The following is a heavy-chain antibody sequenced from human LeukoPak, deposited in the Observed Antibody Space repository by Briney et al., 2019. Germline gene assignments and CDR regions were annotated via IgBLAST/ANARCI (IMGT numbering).Heavy chain of an antibody. CDR3: ARGENSKTYPVSGY. Sequence: GKSLRLSCVASGFTFSRYGMHWVRQAPGKGMEWVAVISSDGSSKYYIDSVKGRVTIARDNSKNTLYLQMNSLRDEDTAVYYCARGENSKTYPVSGYWGQGTLVTVSS. CDR2: ISSDGSSK. CDR1: GFTFSRYG. V-gene: IGHV3-30*03. D-gene: IGHD2/OR15-2a*01. J-gene: IGHJ4*02.